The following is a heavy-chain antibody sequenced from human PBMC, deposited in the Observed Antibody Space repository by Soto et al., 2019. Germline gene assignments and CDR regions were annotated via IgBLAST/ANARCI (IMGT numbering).Heavy chain of an antibody. D-gene: IGHD4-17*01. CDR2: ISGSGGST. CDR1: GFTFSSYA. J-gene: IGHJ4*02. CDR3: AKHRTPSYGDYAGVYYYFDY. Sequence: GGSLRLSCAASGFTFSSYAMSWVRQAPGKGLERVSAISGSGGSTYYADSVKGRFTISRDNSKNTLYLQMNSLRAEGTAVYYCAKHRTPSYGDYAGVYYYFDYWGRGTLVTVSS. V-gene: IGHV3-23*01.